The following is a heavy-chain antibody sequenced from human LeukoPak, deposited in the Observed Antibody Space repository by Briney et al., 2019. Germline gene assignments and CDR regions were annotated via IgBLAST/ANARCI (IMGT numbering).Heavy chain of an antibody. V-gene: IGHV3-23*01. Sequence: GGSLRLSCAASGFIFCSYAMTWVRQAPGKGLEWVSHIRGSGGSTYQADSVKGRFTISRDNSKHTVYLQMNSLRDEDTAVYYCANTTAGHSSGRDPGWPVDYWGQGTLVTVSS. CDR3: ANTTAGHSSGRDPGWPVDY. CDR2: IRGSGGST. CDR1: GFIFCSYA. J-gene: IGHJ4*02. D-gene: IGHD6-19*01.